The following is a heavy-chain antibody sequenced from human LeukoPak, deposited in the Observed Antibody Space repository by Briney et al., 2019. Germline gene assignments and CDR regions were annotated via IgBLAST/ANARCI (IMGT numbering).Heavy chain of an antibody. CDR3: AKPLTRGGYYFLDY. D-gene: IGHD1-26*01. V-gene: IGHV3-23*01. CDR1: GFTFSSYA. J-gene: IGHJ4*02. CDR2: ISGSGGST. Sequence: GGSLRLSCAASGFTFSSYAMSWVRQAPGNGLEWVSAISGSGGSTYYADSVKGRFTISRDNSKNTLYLQMNSLRAEDTAVYYCAKPLTRGGYYFLDYWGQGTLVTVSS.